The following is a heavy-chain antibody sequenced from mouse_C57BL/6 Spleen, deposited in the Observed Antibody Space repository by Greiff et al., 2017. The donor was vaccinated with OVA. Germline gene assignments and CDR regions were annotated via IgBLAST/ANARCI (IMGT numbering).Heavy chain of an antibody. CDR2: IDPCDSYT. J-gene: IGHJ3*01. CDR1: GYTFTSYW. Sequence: VQLQQPGAELVMPGASVKLSCKASGYTFTSYWMHWVKQRPGQGLEWIGEIDPCDSYTNYNQKFKGKSTLTVDKSSSTAYMQLSSLTSEDSAVYYCASYDYDSFAYWGQGTLVTVSA. CDR3: ASYDYDSFAY. V-gene: IGHV1-69*01. D-gene: IGHD2-4*01.